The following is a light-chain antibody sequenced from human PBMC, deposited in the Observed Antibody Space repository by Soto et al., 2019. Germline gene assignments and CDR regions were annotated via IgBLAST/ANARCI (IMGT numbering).Light chain of an antibody. CDR1: SSDIGAGFD. V-gene: IGLV1-40*01. Sequence: QSVLTQPPSVSGAPGQRVTISCSGSSSDIGAGFDVHWYQHLPGTAPKLLIYGNTNRPSGVPGRFSGSKSGTSASLVISGLQAEDEADYYCQSYENSRTGFYVFGTGTK. J-gene: IGLJ1*01. CDR2: GNT. CDR3: QSYENSRTGFYV.